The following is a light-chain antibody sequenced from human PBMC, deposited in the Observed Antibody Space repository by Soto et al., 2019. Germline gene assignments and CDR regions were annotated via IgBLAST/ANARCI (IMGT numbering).Light chain of an antibody. CDR2: DVS. J-gene: IGKJ4*01. V-gene: IGKV1-13*02. Sequence: AIQLTQSPSSLSTSIGDRVAITCRASQDISSALAWYQQKPGRPPKLLIYDVSSLESGDPSRFSGRRSGTDFILTISTVLPDDFATYYCQQFKGFSLTFGGGTNVEIK. CDR3: QQFKGFSLT. CDR1: QDISSA.